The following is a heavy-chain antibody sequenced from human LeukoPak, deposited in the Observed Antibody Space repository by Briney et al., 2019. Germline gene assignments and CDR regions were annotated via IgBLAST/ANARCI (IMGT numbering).Heavy chain of an antibody. D-gene: IGHD1-1*01. CDR1: GYTFTRYY. CDR3: TRGGYGGPRVAFDY. Sequence: ASVKGSCKASGYTFTRYYMHWVRQAPGQGLEWMGIISPSGASTSYAQKFQGRVTMTRDTSTSTVYMEMSSLRSEDTAVYYCTRGGYGGPRVAFDYWGQGTLVTVSS. CDR2: ISPSGAST. J-gene: IGHJ4*02. V-gene: IGHV1-46*01.